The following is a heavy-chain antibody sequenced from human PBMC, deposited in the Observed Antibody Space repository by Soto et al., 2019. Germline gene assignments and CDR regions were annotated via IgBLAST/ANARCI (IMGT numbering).Heavy chain of an antibody. CDR3: ARGVGSGTYYNQYNWFDP. CDR1: GYTFTNYG. Sequence: ASVKVSCKASGYTFTNYGINWVLQAPGQGLEWMGWINTYNGNTNHAQKLQGRVTMTTDTSTSTAYMELRSLRSDDTAVYYCARGVGSGTYYNQYNWFDPWGQGTLVTVSS. D-gene: IGHD3-10*01. J-gene: IGHJ5*02. CDR2: INTYNGNT. V-gene: IGHV1-18*01.